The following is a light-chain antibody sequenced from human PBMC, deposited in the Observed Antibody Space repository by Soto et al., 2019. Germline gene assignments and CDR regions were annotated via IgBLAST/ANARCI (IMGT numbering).Light chain of an antibody. CDR2: EVT. Sequence: QSALTQPPSASGSPGQSVTIPCTGTSSDVGGYDHVSWYQQHPGKAPKLKIYEVTKRPAGVPDRFSGSKSGNTASLTVSGLQAEDEADYFCSSDAGNYNYVFGTGTKVTVL. J-gene: IGLJ1*01. V-gene: IGLV2-8*01. CDR3: SSDAGNYNYV. CDR1: SSDVGGYDH.